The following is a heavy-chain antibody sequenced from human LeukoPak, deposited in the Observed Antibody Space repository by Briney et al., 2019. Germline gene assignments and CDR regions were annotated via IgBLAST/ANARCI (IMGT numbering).Heavy chain of an antibody. CDR3: ARVEATTGRNYHYYYMDV. J-gene: IGHJ6*03. CDR1: GFYFSGYS. D-gene: IGHD1-1*01. V-gene: IGHV3-21*01. CDR2: INSGSTYM. Sequence: KPVGSLRLSCGASGFYFSGYSMNWVRQAPGKGLEWVASINSGSTYMYYGDSVKGRFTISRDNAKNSLHLQMDSLRVEDTAVYFCARVEATTGRNYHYYYMDVWGKGTTVTVSS.